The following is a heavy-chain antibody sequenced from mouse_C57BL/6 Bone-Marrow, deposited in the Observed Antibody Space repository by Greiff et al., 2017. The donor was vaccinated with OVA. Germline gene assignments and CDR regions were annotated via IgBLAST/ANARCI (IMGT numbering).Heavy chain of an antibody. CDR3: ARIYYDYLEY. Sequence: QVQLKEPGAELVRPGTSVKMSCKASGYTFTNYWLGWAKQRPGHGLEWIGDIYPGGGYTNYNEKFKGKATLTADKSSSTAYMQFSSLTSEDSANYYCARIYYDYLEYWDRGTALTVSS. V-gene: IGHV1-63*01. CDR1: GYTFTNYW. D-gene: IGHD2-4*01. J-gene: IGHJ2*01. CDR2: IYPGGGYT.